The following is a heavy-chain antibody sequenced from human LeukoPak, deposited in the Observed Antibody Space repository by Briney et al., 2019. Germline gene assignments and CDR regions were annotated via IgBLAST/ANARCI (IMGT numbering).Heavy chain of an antibody. CDR3: AKDPGKIEGAANFDY. CDR1: GFTFGSYG. J-gene: IGHJ4*02. V-gene: IGHV3-30*02. CDR2: IRYDGSNK. Sequence: GGSLRLSCAASGFTFGSYGMHWVRQAPGKGLEWVAFIRYDGSNKYYADSVKGRFTITRDNSKNTLYLQMNRLRGADTAADYCAKDPGKIEGAANFDYWGQGTMVTVSS. D-gene: IGHD1-26*01.